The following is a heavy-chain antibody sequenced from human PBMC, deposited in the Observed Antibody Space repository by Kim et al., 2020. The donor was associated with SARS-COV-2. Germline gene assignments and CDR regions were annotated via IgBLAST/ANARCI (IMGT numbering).Heavy chain of an antibody. Sequence: ASVKVSCKVSGYTLTELSMHWVRQAPGKGLEWMGGFDPEDGETIYAQKFQGRVTMTEDTSTDTAYMELSSLRSEDTAVYYCATGPAVAGLFDYWGQGTLVTVSS. CDR3: ATGPAVAGLFDY. CDR1: GYTLTELS. V-gene: IGHV1-24*01. J-gene: IGHJ4*02. D-gene: IGHD6-19*01. CDR2: FDPEDGET.